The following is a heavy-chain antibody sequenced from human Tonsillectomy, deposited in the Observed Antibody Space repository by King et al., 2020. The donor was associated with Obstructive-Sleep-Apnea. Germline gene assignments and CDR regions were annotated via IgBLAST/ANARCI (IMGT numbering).Heavy chain of an antibody. D-gene: IGHD5-12*01. CDR3: ARIRGYRSSGYYPGDY. CDR1: GTSFSGYY. V-gene: IGHV4-34*01. Sequence: VQLQQWGAGLLKPSETLSLTCALYGTSFSGYYWSWIRQTPGKGREWIGDVNHSGSTNYNPSLESRVTLSMDTSKNQFSLNLTSVTAGDTAVYYCARIRGYRSSGYYPGDYWGQGTLVTVSS. CDR2: VNHSGST. J-gene: IGHJ4*02.